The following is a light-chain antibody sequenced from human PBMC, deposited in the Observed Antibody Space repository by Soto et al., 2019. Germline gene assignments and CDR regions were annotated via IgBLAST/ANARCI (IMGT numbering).Light chain of an antibody. J-gene: IGKJ2*01. Sequence: DIPMTQSPSTLSASVGDRVTITCRASQSISSWLAWYQQKPGKAPKLLIYKASSLESGVPSRFSGSASGTEFTLTISSLQPDDFGTYYCQHYSSYPYTFGQGTKLEIK. CDR1: QSISSW. V-gene: IGKV1-5*03. CDR2: KAS. CDR3: QHYSSYPYT.